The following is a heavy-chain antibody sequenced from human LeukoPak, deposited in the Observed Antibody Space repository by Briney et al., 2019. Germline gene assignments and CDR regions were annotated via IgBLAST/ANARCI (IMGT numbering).Heavy chain of an antibody. CDR1: GRSISSYY. CDR2: IYYSGCT. D-gene: IGHD3-10*01. J-gene: IGHJ5*02. Sequence: SETLTLTCTVSGRSISSYYWSWIRRPPGKALEWVGYIYYSGCTNYNPSLMSRVTISVDTSKNQFSLKLSSVTAADTAVYYCERASITMVRGVPGWFDPWGQGTLVTVSS. V-gene: IGHV4-59*08. CDR3: ERASITMVRGVPGWFDP.